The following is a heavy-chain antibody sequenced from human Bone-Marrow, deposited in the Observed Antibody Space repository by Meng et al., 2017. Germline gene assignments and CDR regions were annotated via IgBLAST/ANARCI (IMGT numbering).Heavy chain of an antibody. D-gene: IGHD1-26*01. J-gene: IGHJ5*02. CDR1: GGSISSGGYY. CDR3: ASLYGVVGASWFDP. Sequence: VQPQASVPGLLKPFQTLSPTCTVSGGSISSGGYYWNWIRQHPGKGLEWIGYIYYSGSTYYNPSLKSRITISVDTSKNHFSLKLSSVTAADTAVYYCASLYGVVGASWFDPWGQGTLVTVSS. V-gene: IGHV4-31*03. CDR2: IYYSGST.